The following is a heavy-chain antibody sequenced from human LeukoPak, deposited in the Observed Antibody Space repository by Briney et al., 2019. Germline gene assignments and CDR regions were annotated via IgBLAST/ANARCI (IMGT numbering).Heavy chain of an antibody. CDR3: ARDRGELNFDY. D-gene: IGHD1-26*01. CDR2: INPSGGST. J-gene: IGHJ4*02. Sequence: ASVKVSCKASGYTFTSYYIHWVRQAPGQGLEWMGIINPSGGSTSYAQKFQGRVTMTRDTSTSTVYMELSSLRSEDTAVYYCARDRGELNFDYWGQGTLVTVSS. CDR1: GYTFTSYY. V-gene: IGHV1-46*01.